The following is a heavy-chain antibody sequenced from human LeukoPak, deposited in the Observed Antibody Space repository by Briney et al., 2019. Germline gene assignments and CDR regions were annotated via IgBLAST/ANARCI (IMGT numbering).Heavy chain of an antibody. CDR1: GGSISSSSYY. Sequence: PSETLSLTCTVSGGSISSSSYYWGWIRQPPGKGLEWIGSIYYSGSTYYNPSLKSRVTISVDTSKNQFSLKLSSVTAADTAVYYCASSRWFDPWGQGTLVNVSS. CDR2: IYYSGST. CDR3: ASSRWFDP. J-gene: IGHJ5*02. V-gene: IGHV4-39*07.